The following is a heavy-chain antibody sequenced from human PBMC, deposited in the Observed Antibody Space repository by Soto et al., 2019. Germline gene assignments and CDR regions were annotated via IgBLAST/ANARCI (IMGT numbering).Heavy chain of an antibody. D-gene: IGHD1-26*01. J-gene: IGHJ4*02. CDR1: GFIFGNHV. Sequence: GGSLRLSCAASGFIFGNHVMTWVRQSPGRALEWVSTINANAIDTHYADSVKGRFTISRDNSKSTLDLQMNSLRAEDTAIYYCVSWESAHFDFWGPGTLVTVSS. CDR2: INANAIDT. V-gene: IGHV3-23*01. CDR3: VSWESAHFDF.